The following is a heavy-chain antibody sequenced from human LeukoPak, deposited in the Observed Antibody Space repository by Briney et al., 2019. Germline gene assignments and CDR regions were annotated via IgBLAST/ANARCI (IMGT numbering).Heavy chain of an antibody. Sequence: GASVKVSCKASGYTFTGYYMHWVRQAPGQGLEWMGWINPNSGGTNYAQKFQGRVTMTRDTSISTAYMELSRLRSDDTAVYYCARVGSLYYYYGMDVRGQGTTVTVSS. CDR2: INPNSGGT. J-gene: IGHJ6*02. D-gene: IGHD2-15*01. V-gene: IGHV1-2*02. CDR3: ARVGSLYYYYGMDV. CDR1: GYTFTGYY.